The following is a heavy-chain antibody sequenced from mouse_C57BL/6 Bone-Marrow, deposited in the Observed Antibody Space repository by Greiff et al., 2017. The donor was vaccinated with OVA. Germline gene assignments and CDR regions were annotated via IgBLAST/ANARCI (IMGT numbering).Heavy chain of an antibody. V-gene: IGHV1-5*01. CDR3: TRGITTVVARYFDV. Sequence: DVQLQESGTVLARPGASVKMSCKTSGYTFTSYWMHWVKQRPGQGLEWIGAIYPGNSDTSYNQKFKGKAKLTAVTSASTAYMALSSLTNEDSAVYYCTRGITTVVARYFDVWGTGTTVTVSS. J-gene: IGHJ1*03. D-gene: IGHD1-1*01. CDR1: GYTFTSYW. CDR2: IYPGNSDT.